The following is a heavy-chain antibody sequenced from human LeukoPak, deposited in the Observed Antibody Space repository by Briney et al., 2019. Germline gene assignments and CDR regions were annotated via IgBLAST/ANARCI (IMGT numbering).Heavy chain of an antibody. J-gene: IGHJ3*02. D-gene: IGHD2-2*01. CDR2: INSDGSST. V-gene: IGHV3-74*01. CDR3: ARVLRSDCSSATCYSPFDI. CDR1: RFTFSTYW. Sequence: GGSLRLFCAASRFTFSTYWMNWVRQAPGKGLVGVSRINSDGSSTNYADSVKGRFTSSRDNAKNTLYLQMNSLRAEDTAVYYCARVLRSDCSSATCYSPFDIWGQGTIVTVSS.